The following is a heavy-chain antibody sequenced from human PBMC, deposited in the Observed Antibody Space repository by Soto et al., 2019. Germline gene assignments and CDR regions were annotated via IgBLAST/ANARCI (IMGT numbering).Heavy chain of an antibody. V-gene: IGHV3-7*01. CDR3: AREKRANGYFDY. D-gene: IGHD6-25*01. CDR2: IKQDGSEK. Sequence: EVQLVESGGGLVQTGGSLRLSCAASGFTFSSYWMSWVRQAPGKGLEWVANIKQDGSEKYYVDSVNGRFTISRDNAKNSLYLQVNSLRVEDTAVYYCAREKRANGYFDYRGQGTLVTVSS. CDR1: GFTFSSYW. J-gene: IGHJ4*02.